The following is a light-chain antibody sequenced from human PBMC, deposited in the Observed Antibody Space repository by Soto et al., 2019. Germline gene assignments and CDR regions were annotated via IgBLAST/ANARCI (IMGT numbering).Light chain of an antibody. CDR1: QGIGTF. CDR3: HKDNSDSRS. Sequence: DIQMPQSRSSLSASVGDRVTITCRACQGIGTFLAWYQQKSGEVPKALIYGASILQLGVPSRFSGSGSGTDFTLTISGLQPEDVAPYYYHKDNSDSRSFARSTKVDLK. J-gene: IGKJ3*01. CDR2: GAS. V-gene: IGKV1-27*01.